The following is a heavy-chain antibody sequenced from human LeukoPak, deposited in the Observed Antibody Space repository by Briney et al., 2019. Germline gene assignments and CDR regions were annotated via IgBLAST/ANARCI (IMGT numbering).Heavy chain of an antibody. CDR3: ATSGDYLYNWFDP. Sequence: AAVKVSCKASGFTFTSSAMQWVRQARGQRLDRIGWIVVGSGNTNYAQKFQERVTITSDMSTSTAYMELSSLRSVDTAVYYCATSGDYLYNWFDPWGQGTLVTVSS. CDR2: IVVGSGNT. J-gene: IGHJ5*02. CDR1: GFTFTSSA. D-gene: IGHD2-21*02. V-gene: IGHV1-58*02.